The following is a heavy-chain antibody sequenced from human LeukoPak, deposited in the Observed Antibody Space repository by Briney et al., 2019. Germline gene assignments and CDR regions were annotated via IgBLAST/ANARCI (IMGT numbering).Heavy chain of an antibody. CDR2: IYTRGST. D-gene: IGHD6-13*01. V-gene: IGHV4-61*02. CDR3: ARGEGGIAAALGY. J-gene: IGHJ4*02. CDR1: GGSISSGSYY. Sequence: SQTLSLTCTVSGGSISSGSYYWSWIRQPAGKGLEWIGRIYTRGSTNYNPSLKSRVTISVDTSKNQFSLKLSSVTAADTAVYYCARGEGGIAAALGYWGQGTLVTVSS.